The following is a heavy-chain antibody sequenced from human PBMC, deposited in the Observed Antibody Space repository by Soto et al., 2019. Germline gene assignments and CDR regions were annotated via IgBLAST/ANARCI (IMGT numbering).Heavy chain of an antibody. CDR2: IYHSGST. J-gene: IGHJ6*02. CDR1: SGSIPSSSYY. Sequence: PSETLSLTSTVTSGSIPSSSYYWGWIRQPPGKGLEWIGSIYHSGSTYYNPSLKSRVTISVDTSKNQFSLKLSSVTAADTAVYYCAMRTNYYYGMDVWGQGT. CDR3: AMRTNYYYGMDV. V-gene: IGHV4-39*01.